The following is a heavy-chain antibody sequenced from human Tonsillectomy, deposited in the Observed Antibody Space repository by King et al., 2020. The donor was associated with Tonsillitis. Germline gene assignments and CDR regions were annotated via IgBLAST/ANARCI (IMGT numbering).Heavy chain of an antibody. CDR1: GYSFTNYW. CDR2: IYPGDSDS. CDR3: AGRDDSGDYGGAFDI. D-gene: IGHD4-17*01. V-gene: IGHV5-51*01. Sequence: VQLVESGAEVKKPGESLKISCQGSGYSFTNYWIAWVRQMPGKGLEWMGIIYPGDSDSTYSPSFEGQVTISADKSINTAYLQWSNLKASDTAMYYCAGRDDSGDYGGAFDIWGQGTMVTVSS. J-gene: IGHJ3*02.